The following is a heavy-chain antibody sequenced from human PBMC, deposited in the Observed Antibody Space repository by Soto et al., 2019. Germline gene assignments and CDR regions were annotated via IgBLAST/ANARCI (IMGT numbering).Heavy chain of an antibody. CDR3: AIRYSSSWYLDDY. CDR1: GYSFTSYW. V-gene: IGHV5-10-1*01. J-gene: IGHJ4*02. CDR2: IDPSDSYT. D-gene: IGHD6-13*01. Sequence: GESLKISCKGSGYSFTSYWISWVRQMPGKGLEWMGRIDPSDSYTNYSPSFQGHVTISADKSISTAYPQWSSLKASDTAMYYCAIRYSSSWYLDDYWGQGTLVTVS.